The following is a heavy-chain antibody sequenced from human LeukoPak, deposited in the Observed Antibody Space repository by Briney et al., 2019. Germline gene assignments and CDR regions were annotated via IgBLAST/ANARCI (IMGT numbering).Heavy chain of an antibody. CDR3: ASYGVGFNY. J-gene: IGHJ4*02. Sequence: SETLSLTCTVSGDSISSGRYYRSWIRQHPGKGLEWIGYIYYSGSTYYNPSLKSRVTISVDTSQNQFSLKLSSVTAADTAVYYCASYGVGFNYWGQGTLVTVSS. D-gene: IGHD4-17*01. CDR2: IYYSGST. CDR1: GDSISSGRYY. V-gene: IGHV4-31*03.